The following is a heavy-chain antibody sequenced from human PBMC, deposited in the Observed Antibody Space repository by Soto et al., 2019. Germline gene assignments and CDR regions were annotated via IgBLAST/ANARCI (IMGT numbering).Heavy chain of an antibody. V-gene: IGHV4-4*07. Sequence: SETLSLTFAVSGGSIISYYWSWIRQPAGKGLEWIGRIYTSGSTNYNPSLKSRVTMSVDTSKNQFSLKLSSVTAADTAVYYCARDGRSSSGYFLFDVWGQGTTVTVSS. CDR3: ARDGRSSSGYFLFDV. D-gene: IGHD3-22*01. CDR2: IYTSGST. CDR1: GGSIISYY. J-gene: IGHJ6*02.